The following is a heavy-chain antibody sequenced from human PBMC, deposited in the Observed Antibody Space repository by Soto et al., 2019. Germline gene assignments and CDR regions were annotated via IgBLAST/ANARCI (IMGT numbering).Heavy chain of an antibody. CDR1: GGTFSSYA. V-gene: IGHV1-69*13. D-gene: IGHD3-3*01. Sequence: SVKVSCKASGGTFSSYAISWVRQAPGQGLEWMGGIIPIFGTANYAQKFQGRVTITADESMSTAYMELSSLRSEDTAVYYCAGERITIFGVVITPSQCQLLLIIPYHYCCMVFWCQGITGTVFS. J-gene: IGHJ6*02. CDR3: AGERITIFGVVITPSQCQLLLIIPYHYCCMVF. CDR2: IIPIFGTA.